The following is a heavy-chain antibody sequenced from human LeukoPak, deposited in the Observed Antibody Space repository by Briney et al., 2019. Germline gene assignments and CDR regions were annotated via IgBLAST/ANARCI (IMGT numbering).Heavy chain of an antibody. CDR2: ISSSGSTI. Sequence: GGSLRLSCAASGFTFSSYEMNWVRQAPGKGLEWVSYISSSGSTIYYADSVKGRFTTSRDNAKNSLYLQMNSLRAEDTAVYYCARAPYDSSGFHLDYWGQGTLVTVSS. V-gene: IGHV3-48*03. CDR1: GFTFSSYE. J-gene: IGHJ4*02. D-gene: IGHD3-22*01. CDR3: ARAPYDSSGFHLDY.